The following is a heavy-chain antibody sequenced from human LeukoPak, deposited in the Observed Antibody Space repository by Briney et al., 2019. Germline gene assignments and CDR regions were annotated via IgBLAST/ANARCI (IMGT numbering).Heavy chain of an antibody. J-gene: IGHJ4*02. V-gene: IGHV4-34*01. CDR2: INHSGSS. CDR3: ARSYYYVSRGDYAH. CDR1: GGSFRGYY. Sequence: NPSETLSLTCAVYGGSFRGYYWSWIRQPPGKGLGWTGEINHSGSSNYNPSLKSRVTISVDTSKNQFSLKLSSVTAADTAVYYCARSYYYVSRGDYAHWGQGTLVTVSS. D-gene: IGHD3-22*01.